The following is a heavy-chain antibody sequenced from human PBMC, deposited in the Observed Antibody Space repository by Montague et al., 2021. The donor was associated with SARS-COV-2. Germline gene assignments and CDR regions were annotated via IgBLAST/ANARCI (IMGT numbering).Heavy chain of an antibody. D-gene: IGHD3-10*01. J-gene: IGHJ4*02. CDR3: ARDQVLWFGEHVV. CDR2: IISSSSTI. CDR1: GFTFSSHS. V-gene: IGHV3-48*02. Sequence: SMILSCAASGFTFSSHSMNWVRQTPVEGLEWVSYIISSSSTIYYXDSVKGRFTISRDIAKNSLYLQMNSLRDEDTAVYYCARDQVLWFGEHVVWGQGTLVTVSS.